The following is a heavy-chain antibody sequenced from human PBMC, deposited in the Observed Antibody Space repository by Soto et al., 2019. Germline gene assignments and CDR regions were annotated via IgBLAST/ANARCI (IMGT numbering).Heavy chain of an antibody. D-gene: IGHD3-22*01. CDR2: IIPVFQTA. CDR1: GGLFSSYP. V-gene: IGHV1-69*13. Sequence: ASVKVSCKASGGLFSSYPISWVRQVPGQGLEWMGGIIPVFQTAYYTQRFQGRVTITADESTNTAYRELSSLRSEDTAIYYCARGGSGYTWFNEFWGQGTLVTVSS. J-gene: IGHJ4*02. CDR3: ARGGSGYTWFNEF.